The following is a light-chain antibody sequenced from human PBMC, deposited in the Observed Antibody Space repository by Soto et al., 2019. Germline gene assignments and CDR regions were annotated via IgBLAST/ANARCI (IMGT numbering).Light chain of an antibody. V-gene: IGKV3-20*01. CDR1: QSVSSTY. CDR3: QQYDGSPLT. J-gene: IGKJ4*01. Sequence: EIVLTQSPGTLSLSPGERATLSCRASQSVSSTYLAWYQQKPGQAPRLLIYAASSRAPGIPDRFSGSGSGTDFTLTISRLGPEDFAVYFCQQYDGSPLTVGGGTKVEIK. CDR2: AAS.